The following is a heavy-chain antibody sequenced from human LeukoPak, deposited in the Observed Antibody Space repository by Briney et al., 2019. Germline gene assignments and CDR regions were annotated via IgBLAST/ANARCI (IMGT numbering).Heavy chain of an antibody. V-gene: IGHV5-51*01. J-gene: IGHJ4*02. CDR2: VYPGDSDT. Sequence: GESLKISCKGSGYIFTNYWIGWVRQMPGKGLEWMGIVYPGDSDTRYSPSFQGQVTFSVDKSISTAYLQWSSLTASDTAMYYCARGGYCSGGSCHHPSYWGQGTRVTVSS. CDR1: GYIFTNYW. D-gene: IGHD2-15*01. CDR3: ARGGYCSGGSCHHPSY.